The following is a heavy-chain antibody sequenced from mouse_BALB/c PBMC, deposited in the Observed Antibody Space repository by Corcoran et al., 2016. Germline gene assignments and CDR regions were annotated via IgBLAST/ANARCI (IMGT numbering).Heavy chain of an antibody. J-gene: IGHJ1*01. Sequence: DVQLQESGPGLVKPSQSLSLTCSVTGYSLTSGYYWNWIRQFPGNKLEWMGYISYDGTNNYNPSLKNRISITRDTSKNQFFLKLNSVTTEDTATYYCARDGGRYWYFDVWGAGTTVTVSS. CDR2: ISYDGTN. CDR3: ARDGGRYWYFDV. V-gene: IGHV3-6*02. CDR1: GYSLTSGYY.